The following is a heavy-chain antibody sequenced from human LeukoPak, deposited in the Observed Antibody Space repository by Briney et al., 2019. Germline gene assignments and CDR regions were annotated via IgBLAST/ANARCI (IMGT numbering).Heavy chain of an antibody. V-gene: IGHV4-59*01. CDR1: GDSISSYY. CDR3: ARGAYHSGSSQYFFDY. Sequence: PSETLSLTCTVSGDSISSYYWSWIRQPPGKGLEWIGYIYYTGNTNYNPSLKSRVTISLDTSKHQFSLKLTSVTAADTAVYYRARGAYHSGSSQYFFDYWGQGTLVTVSS. CDR2: IYYTGNT. J-gene: IGHJ4*02. D-gene: IGHD3-10*01.